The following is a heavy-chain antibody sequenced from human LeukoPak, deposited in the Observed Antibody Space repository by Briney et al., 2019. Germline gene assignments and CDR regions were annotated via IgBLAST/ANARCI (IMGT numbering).Heavy chain of an antibody. Sequence: SETLSLTCTVSGGSISGYFWTWIRQPAGKGLEWIGRTHTSGDTKYNPSLKSRVIMSLDTSKNQFSLNLNSVTAADTAVYYCARGSVSYYHPSDYWGQGTLVTVSS. D-gene: IGHD1-26*01. CDR1: GGSISGYF. CDR2: THTSGDT. J-gene: IGHJ4*02. CDR3: ARGSVSYYHPSDY. V-gene: IGHV4-4*07.